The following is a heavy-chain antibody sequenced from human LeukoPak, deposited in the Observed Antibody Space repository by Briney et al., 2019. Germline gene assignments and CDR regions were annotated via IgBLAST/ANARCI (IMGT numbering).Heavy chain of an antibody. CDR3: ASHYYDSRGYYYFDF. J-gene: IGHJ4*02. D-gene: IGHD3-22*01. CDR1: GLTVSGSY. Sequence: GGSLRLSCAASGLTVSGSYMSWVRQAPGKGLEWVSIIYSDDRIFYADSLKGRFTISRDNSKNTLYLQMNSLRAEDTAVYYCASHYYDSRGYYYFDFWGQGTLVTVSS. V-gene: IGHV3-53*01. CDR2: IYSDDRI.